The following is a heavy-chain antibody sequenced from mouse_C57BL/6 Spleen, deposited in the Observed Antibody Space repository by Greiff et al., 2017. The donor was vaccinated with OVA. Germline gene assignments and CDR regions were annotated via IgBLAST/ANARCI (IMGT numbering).Heavy chain of an antibody. D-gene: IGHD2-5*01. CDR3: TYSNYGYWYFDV. V-gene: IGHV14-4*01. J-gene: IGHJ1*03. Sequence: VQLQHSGAELVRPGASVKLSCTASGFNIKDDYMHWVKQRPEQGLEWIGWIDPENGDTEYASKFQGKATITADTSSNTAYLQLSSLTSEDTAVYYCTYSNYGYWYFDVWGTGTTVTVSS. CDR2: IDPENGDT. CDR1: GFNIKDDY.